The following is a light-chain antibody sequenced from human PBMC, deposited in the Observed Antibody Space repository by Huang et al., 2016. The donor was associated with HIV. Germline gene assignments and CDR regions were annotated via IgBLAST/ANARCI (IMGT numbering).Light chain of an antibody. J-gene: IGKJ4*01. V-gene: IGKV3-15*01. CDR3: QQYDNWPPLT. CDR2: GAS. Sequence: EIAMTQSPATLSVSPGERATLSCRASQSVRSNLAWYQQKPGQAPRLLIYGASTRPTGIPARFSCSGSGTEFTLTISSLQSEDFAVYYCQQYDNWPPLTFGGGTKVEI. CDR1: QSVRSN.